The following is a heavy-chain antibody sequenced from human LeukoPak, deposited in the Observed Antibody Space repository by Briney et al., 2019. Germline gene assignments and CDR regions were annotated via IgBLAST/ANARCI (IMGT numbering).Heavy chain of an antibody. CDR1: GYTFTSYG. CDR3: ARDWVTHIVVVTAIDTGLDY. V-gene: IGHV1-18*01. CDR2: ISAYDGNT. J-gene: IGHJ4*02. D-gene: IGHD2-21*02. Sequence: ASVKVSCKASGYTFTSYGISWVRQAPGQGLEWMGWISAYDGNTNYAQKLQGRVTMTTDTSTSTAYMELRSLRSDGTAVYYCARDWVTHIVVVTAIDTGLDYWGQGTLVTVSS.